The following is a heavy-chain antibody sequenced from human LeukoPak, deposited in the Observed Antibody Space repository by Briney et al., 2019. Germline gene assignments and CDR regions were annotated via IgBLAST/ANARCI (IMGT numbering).Heavy chain of an antibody. J-gene: IGHJ4*02. CDR1: GDSTSSYY. D-gene: IGHD3-16*01. Sequence: SETLSLTCNVSGDSTSSYYWSWVRQPAGKGLEWIGRIYTFGNTDLNPALKSRATLSLDTSKKQFSLKLSSVTAADTAVYYCARDSGGVTAVGAIWGQGTLVTVSS. CDR3: ARDSGGVTAVGAI. V-gene: IGHV4-4*07. CDR2: IYTFGNT.